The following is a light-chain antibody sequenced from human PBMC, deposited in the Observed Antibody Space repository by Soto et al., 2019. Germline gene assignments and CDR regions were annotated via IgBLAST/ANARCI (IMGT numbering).Light chain of an antibody. CDR3: QQRSNWIT. V-gene: IGKV3-11*01. CDR1: QSVSRY. J-gene: IGKJ5*01. CDR2: DAS. Sequence: EIVLTQSPATLSLSPGERATLSCRASQSVSRYLAWYQQKPGQAPRLLIYDASNRATGIPARFSGSGSGTDFTLTISSLEPEDFAVYYCQQRSNWITFGQGTRLENK.